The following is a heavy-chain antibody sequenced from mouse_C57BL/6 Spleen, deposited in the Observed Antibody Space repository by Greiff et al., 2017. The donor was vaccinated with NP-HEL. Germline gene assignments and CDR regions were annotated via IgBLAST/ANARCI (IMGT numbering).Heavy chain of an antibody. CDR2: IYPGDGDT. D-gene: IGHD2-3*01. CDR3: ALDGYYFAY. Sequence: VQLKESGPELVKPGASVKISCKASGYAFSSSWMNWVKQRPGKGLEWIGRIYPGDGDTNYNGKFKGKATLTADKSSSTAYMQLSSLTSEDSAVYFCALDGYYFAYWGQGTLVTVSA. CDR1: GYAFSSSW. J-gene: IGHJ3*01. V-gene: IGHV1-82*01.